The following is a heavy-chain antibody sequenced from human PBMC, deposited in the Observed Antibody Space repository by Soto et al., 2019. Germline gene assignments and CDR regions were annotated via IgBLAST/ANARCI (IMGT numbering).Heavy chain of an antibody. V-gene: IGHV1-69*13. CDR2: IIPIFGTA. CDR3: ARGGYYYDSSGYSPITFDY. Sequence: GASVKVSCKASGGTFSSYAISWVRQAPGQGLEWMGGIIPIFGTANYAQKFQGRVTITADESTSTAYMELSSLRSEDTAVYYCARGGYYYDSSGYSPITFDYWGQGTLVTVSS. J-gene: IGHJ4*02. D-gene: IGHD3-22*01. CDR1: GGTFSSYA.